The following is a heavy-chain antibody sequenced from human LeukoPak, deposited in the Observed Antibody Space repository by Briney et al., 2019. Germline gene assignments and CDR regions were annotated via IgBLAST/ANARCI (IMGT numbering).Heavy chain of an antibody. J-gene: IGHJ4*02. CDR3: ARVSGWDPFDN. D-gene: IGHD6-19*01. CDR2: ISTDATST. CDR1: GFTFSNYW. Sequence: RGSLRLSCAASGFTFSNYWMHWVRQAPGKGLVWVSGISTDATSTRYADSVKGRFTISRENAKNTVYLQMNSLRAEDTAVYYCARVSGWDPFDNWGQGTLVTVSA. V-gene: IGHV3-74*01.